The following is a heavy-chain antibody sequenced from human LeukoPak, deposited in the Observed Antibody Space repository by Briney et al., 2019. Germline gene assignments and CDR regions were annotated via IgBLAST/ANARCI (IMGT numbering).Heavy chain of an antibody. Sequence: GGSLRLSCAASGFTVSSNYMSWVRQAPGKGLEWVSVIYSGGSTYYADSVKGRFTISRDNSKNTLYLQINSLRAEDTAEYYCASLLHSSPYFGMDVWGQGTTVTVSS. V-gene: IGHV3-53*01. CDR3: ASLLHSSPYFGMDV. J-gene: IGHJ6*02. D-gene: IGHD3-22*01. CDR1: GFTVSSNY. CDR2: IYSGGST.